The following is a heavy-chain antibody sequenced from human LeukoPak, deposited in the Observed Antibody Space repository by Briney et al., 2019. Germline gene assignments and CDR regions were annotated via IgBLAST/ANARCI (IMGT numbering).Heavy chain of an antibody. CDR2: IYYSETT. CDR1: GGSISSSSYY. V-gene: IGHV4-39*01. J-gene: IGHJ5*02. CDR3: ARQRYYGSGSYSLNWFDP. D-gene: IGHD3-10*01. Sequence: SQTLSLTCSVSGGSISSSSYYWGWIRQPPGKGLEWIGSIYYSETTYYNPSLKSRVTISVDTSKNQFSLRLSSVTAADTAVYYCARQRYYGSGSYSLNWFDPWGQGTLVTVSS.